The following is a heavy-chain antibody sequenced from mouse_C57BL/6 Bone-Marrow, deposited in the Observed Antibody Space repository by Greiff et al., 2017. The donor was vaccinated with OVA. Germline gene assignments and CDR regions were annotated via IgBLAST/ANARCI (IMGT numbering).Heavy chain of an antibody. CDR1: GYTFTSYW. Sequence: QVQLQQPGAELVKPGASVKLSCKASGYTFTSYWMHWVKQRPGQGLEWIGMIHPNSGSTNYNEKFKSKATLTVDKSSSTAYLQLSSLTSEDSAVYYGACDYDEMAASMDYWGQGTSVTVSS. J-gene: IGHJ4*01. D-gene: IGHD2-4*01. CDR3: ACDYDEMAASMDY. V-gene: IGHV1-64*01. CDR2: IHPNSGST.